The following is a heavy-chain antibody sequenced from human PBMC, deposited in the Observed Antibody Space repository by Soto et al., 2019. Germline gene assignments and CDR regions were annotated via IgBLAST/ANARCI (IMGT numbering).Heavy chain of an antibody. CDR3: AKWAVAGTPGRFDP. Sequence: EVQLLESGGGLVQPGGSLRLSCEASGFTFRSYAMSWVRKAPGKGLGWVSAISGSGGSTYYADSVKGRFTISRDNSKNTLYLQMNSLRAEDTAVYYCAKWAVAGTPGRFDPWGQGTLVTVSS. CDR1: GFTFRSYA. V-gene: IGHV3-23*01. J-gene: IGHJ5*02. CDR2: ISGSGGST. D-gene: IGHD6-19*01.